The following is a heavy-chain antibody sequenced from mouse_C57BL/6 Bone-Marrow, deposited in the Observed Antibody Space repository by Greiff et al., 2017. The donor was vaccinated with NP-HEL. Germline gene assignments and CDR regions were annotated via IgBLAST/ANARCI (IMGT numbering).Heavy chain of an antibody. CDR3: ATAQAYY. V-gene: IGHV5-17*01. CDR1: GFTFSDYG. J-gene: IGHJ2*01. Sequence: EVHLVESGGGLVKPGGSLKLSCAASGFTFSDYGMHWVRQAPEKGLEWVAYISSGSSTIYYADTVKGRFTISRDNAKNTRFLQMTSLRSEDTAMYYCATAQAYYWGQGATLTVSS. CDR2: ISSGSSTI. D-gene: IGHD3-2*02.